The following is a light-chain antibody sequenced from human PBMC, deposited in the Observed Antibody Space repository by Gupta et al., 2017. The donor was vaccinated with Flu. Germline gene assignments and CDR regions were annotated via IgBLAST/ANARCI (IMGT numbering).Light chain of an antibody. CDR3: QSYDSSLSGSV. CDR1: SSDIGAGYD. V-gene: IGLV1-40*01. Sequence: QSVLTQPPPVSGAPGQRVTISCTGSSSDIGAGYDVHWYQQLPGTAPKLLIYGNNYRPSGVPDRFSGSKSGTSASLAITGLQAEDEADYYCQSYDSSLSGSVFGGGTKLTVL. CDR2: GNN. J-gene: IGLJ3*02.